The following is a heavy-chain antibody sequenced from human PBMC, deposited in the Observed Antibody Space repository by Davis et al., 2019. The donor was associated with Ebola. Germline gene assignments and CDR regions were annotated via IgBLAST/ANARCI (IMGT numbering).Heavy chain of an antibody. J-gene: IGHJ4*02. CDR3: ARTYTMVRGGDY. CDR2: IKQDGSEK. CDR1: GFTFSSYW. V-gene: IGHV3-7*01. Sequence: GGSLRLSCAASGFTFSSYWMSWVRQAPGKGLEWVANIKQDGSEKYYVDPVKGRFTISRDNAKNLLHLQMNSLGAEDTAVYYCARTYTMVRGGDYWGQGTLVTVSS. D-gene: IGHD3-10*01.